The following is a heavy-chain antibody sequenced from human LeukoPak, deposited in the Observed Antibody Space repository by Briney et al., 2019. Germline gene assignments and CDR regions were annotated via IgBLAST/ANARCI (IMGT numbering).Heavy chain of an antibody. V-gene: IGHV1-18*01. Sequence: ASVKVSCKASGYTFSNYGITWVRQAPGQGLECMGWISAYNGKTNYARKLQGRVTMTTDTSTNTAYMELRSLRSDDTAVYYCARDGPDYGDYINFDYWGQGTLVTVSS. CDR2: ISAYNGKT. CDR3: ARDGPDYGDYINFDY. D-gene: IGHD4-17*01. CDR1: GYTFSNYG. J-gene: IGHJ4*02.